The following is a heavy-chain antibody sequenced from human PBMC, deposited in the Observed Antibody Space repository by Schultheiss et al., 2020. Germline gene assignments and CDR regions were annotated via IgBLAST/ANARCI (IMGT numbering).Heavy chain of an antibody. Sequence: GESLKISCAASGFTFSSYGMHWVRQAPGKGLEWVAVISYDGSNKYYADSVKGRFTISRDNSKNTLYLQMNSLRAEDTAVYYCAKAGGRGGYYTHDYWGQGTLVTVSS. CDR1: GFTFSSYG. CDR3: AKAGGRGGYYTHDY. CDR2: ISYDGSNK. D-gene: IGHD3-22*01. J-gene: IGHJ4*02. V-gene: IGHV3-30*18.